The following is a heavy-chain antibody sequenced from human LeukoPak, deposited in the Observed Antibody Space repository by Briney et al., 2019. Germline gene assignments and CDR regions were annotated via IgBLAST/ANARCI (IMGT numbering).Heavy chain of an antibody. V-gene: IGHV4-39*01. CDR1: GGSISSSSYY. J-gene: IGHJ6*02. Sequence: NPSETLSLTCTVSGGSISSSSYYWGWIRQPPGKGLEWIGSIYYSGSTYYNPSLKSRVTISVDTSKNQFSLKLSSVTAADTAVYYCARHEAGVRFLEWLDHYGMDVWGQGTTVTVSS. CDR2: IYYSGST. D-gene: IGHD3-3*01. CDR3: ARHEAGVRFLEWLDHYGMDV.